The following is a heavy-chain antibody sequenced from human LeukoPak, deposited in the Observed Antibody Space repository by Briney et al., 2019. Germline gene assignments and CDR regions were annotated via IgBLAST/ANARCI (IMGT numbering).Heavy chain of an antibody. CDR1: GGSFSGYY. Sequence: SETLSLTCAVYGGSFSGYYWSWIRQPPGKGLEWIGEINHSGSTNYNPSLKSRVTISVDTSKNQFSLKLSSVTAADAAVYYCARGRMVRGVARNYMDVWGKGTTVTVSS. CDR2: INHSGST. D-gene: IGHD3-10*01. J-gene: IGHJ6*03. V-gene: IGHV4-34*01. CDR3: ARGRMVRGVARNYMDV.